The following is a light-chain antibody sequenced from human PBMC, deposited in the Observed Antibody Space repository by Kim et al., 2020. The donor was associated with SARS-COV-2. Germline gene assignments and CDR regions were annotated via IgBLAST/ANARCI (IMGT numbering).Light chain of an antibody. Sequence: EVVLTQSPGTLSLSPGERATLSCRASQSLNSNYLAWYQQKPGQAPRLLIYEISYRATGIPDRFSGSGSGTDFTLTVSRLEPEDSAVYYCQQYFVSGISRLTFGGGTKVDIK. V-gene: IGKV3-20*01. J-gene: IGKJ4*01. CDR3: QQYFVSGISRLT. CDR1: QSLNSNY. CDR2: EIS.